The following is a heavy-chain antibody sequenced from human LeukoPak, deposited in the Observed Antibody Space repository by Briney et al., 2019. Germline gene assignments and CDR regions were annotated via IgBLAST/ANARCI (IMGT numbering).Heavy chain of an antibody. J-gene: IGHJ6*03. CDR2: IYTSGST. V-gene: IGHV4-61*09. Sequence: SDTLSLTCSVSSGSISSGSSYWNWIRQPAGKGLEWIRHIYTSGSTHYNPSLKSRATISADTSKNQFSLKLSSVTAADTAVYYCARNSPTRGGYYYYMDVWGKGTTVTVSS. CDR1: SGSISSGSSY. CDR3: ARNSPTRGGYYYYMDV. D-gene: IGHD1-1*01.